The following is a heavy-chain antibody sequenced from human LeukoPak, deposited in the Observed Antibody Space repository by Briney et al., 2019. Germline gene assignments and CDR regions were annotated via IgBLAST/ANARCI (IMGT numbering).Heavy chain of an antibody. Sequence: PGGSLRLSCAASGFTFSSYEMNWVRQAPGKGLEWISHISSSGRTMYYADSVKGRFTISRDNAKNSLYLQMSSLGAEDTAIYYCSRDRGGGDIYFDYWGQGTLVTVSS. V-gene: IGHV3-48*03. CDR2: ISSSGRTM. J-gene: IGHJ4*02. D-gene: IGHD2-21*02. CDR3: SRDRGGGDIYFDY. CDR1: GFTFSSYE.